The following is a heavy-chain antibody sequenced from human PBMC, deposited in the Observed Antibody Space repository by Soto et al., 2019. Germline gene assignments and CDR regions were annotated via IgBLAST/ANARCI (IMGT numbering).Heavy chain of an antibody. CDR3: ATYAVSKPCSGGSCYAKTFDY. CDR1: GYSFTSYW. V-gene: IGHV5-10-1*01. J-gene: IGHJ4*02. Sequence: GESLKISCKGSGYSFTSYWISWVRQMPGKGLEWMGRIDPSDSYTNYSPSFQGHVTISADKSISTAYLQWSSLKASDTAMYYCATYAVSKPCSGGSCYAKTFDYWGQGTLVTVSS. CDR2: IDPSDSYT. D-gene: IGHD2-15*01.